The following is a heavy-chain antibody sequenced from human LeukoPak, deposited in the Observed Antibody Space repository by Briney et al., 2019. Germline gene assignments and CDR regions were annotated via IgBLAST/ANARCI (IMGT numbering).Heavy chain of an antibody. V-gene: IGHV1-69*06. CDR2: IIPMFDKA. D-gene: IGHD2-2*02. CDR3: TSRPFQPLLYPVYFDC. Sequence: SVKVSCKASGDTFSSFAISWVRQAPGQGLEWMGGIIPMFDKANYAQKFQGRVTITADKSTSTAYMELSGLRSEDTAVYYCTSRPFQPLLYPVYFDCWGQGTLVTVSS. J-gene: IGHJ4*02. CDR1: GDTFSSFA.